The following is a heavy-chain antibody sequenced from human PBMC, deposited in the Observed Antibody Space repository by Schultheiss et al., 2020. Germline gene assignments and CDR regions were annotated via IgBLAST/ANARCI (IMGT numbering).Heavy chain of an antibody. CDR3: ARVVGSMIGGAGWFDP. D-gene: IGHD3-22*01. CDR2: ISGSGGST. CDR1: GFTFSSNW. J-gene: IGHJ5*02. Sequence: GESLKISCAAAGFTFSSNWMSWVRQAPGKGLEWVSAISGSGGSTYYADSVKGRFTISRDNSKNTLYLQMNSLRAEETAIYYCARVVGSMIGGAGWFDPWGQGTLVTVSS. V-gene: IGHV3-23*01.